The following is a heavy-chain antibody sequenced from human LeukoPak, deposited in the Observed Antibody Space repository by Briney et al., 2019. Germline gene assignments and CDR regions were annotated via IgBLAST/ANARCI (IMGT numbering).Heavy chain of an antibody. Sequence: SETLSLTCAVYGGSFSGYYWSWIRQPPGKGLEWIGEINHSGSTNYNPSLKSRVTISVDTSKNQFSPKLSSVTAADTAVYYCASYYRSGYYRNHAFDIWGQGTMVTVSS. J-gene: IGHJ3*02. CDR2: INHSGST. CDR1: GGSFSGYY. V-gene: IGHV4-34*01. D-gene: IGHD3-3*01. CDR3: ASYYRSGYYRNHAFDI.